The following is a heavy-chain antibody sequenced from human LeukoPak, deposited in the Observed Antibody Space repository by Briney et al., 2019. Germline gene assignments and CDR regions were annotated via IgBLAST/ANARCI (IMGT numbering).Heavy chain of an antibody. J-gene: IGHJ6*03. CDR3: ARGYGTLDV. Sequence: SETLSLTCTVSGGSISNYYWSWIRQPPGKGLEWIGYIYYSGSTNYNPSLKSRVTISVDTSKNQFSLKLNSVTAADTAVYYCARGYGTLDVWGKGTTVTVS. D-gene: IGHD4-17*01. CDR2: IYYSGST. V-gene: IGHV4-59*01. CDR1: GGSISNYY.